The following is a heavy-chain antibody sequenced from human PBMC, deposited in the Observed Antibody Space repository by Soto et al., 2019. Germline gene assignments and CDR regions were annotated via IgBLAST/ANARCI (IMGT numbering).Heavy chain of an antibody. CDR2: ISLYSDGT. J-gene: IGHJ5*02. D-gene: IGHD2-2*01. Sequence: GASVMVSCKTSGYTFSNYGITWVRQAPGQPLEWLGWISLYSDGTNYAQKFQGRVSMTTDTSTTTAYMELRSLRSDDTAVYYCARVVPGAEAWFGPWGQGTLVTVSS. V-gene: IGHV1-18*01. CDR3: ARVVPGAEAWFGP. CDR1: GYTFSNYG.